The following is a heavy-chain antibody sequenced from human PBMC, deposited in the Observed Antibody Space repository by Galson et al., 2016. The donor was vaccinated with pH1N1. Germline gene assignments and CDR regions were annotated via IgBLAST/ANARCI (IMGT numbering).Heavy chain of an antibody. J-gene: IGHJ4*02. CDR3: ARDSYSGYAGGRLDY. D-gene: IGHD5-12*01. CDR2: INPSGDTT. Sequence: SVKVSCKESGYTFSTYNIHWVRQAPGQGLEWMGIINPSGDTTNYAQKFQGRVTMTRETSANTVYMELSNLRSEDTAVYYCARDSYSGYAGGRLDYWGQGTLVTVSS. CDR1: GYTFSTYN. V-gene: IGHV1-46*03.